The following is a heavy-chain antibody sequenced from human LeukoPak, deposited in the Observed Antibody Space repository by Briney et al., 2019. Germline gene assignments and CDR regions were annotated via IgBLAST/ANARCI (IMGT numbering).Heavy chain of an antibody. Sequence: GGSLRLSCEASGFTFKNYAMSWVRQSPGKGLEWVSAISGGSGSTHYADSVKGRFTISRDNSKNTLYLQMKSLRVEDTAVYYCAKDLGIAVAKPGWGEPEGYFDSWGHGTQVTVSS. CDR3: AKDLGIAVAKPGWGEPEGYFDS. V-gene: IGHV3-23*01. CDR1: GFTFKNYA. CDR2: ISGGSGST. D-gene: IGHD6-19*01. J-gene: IGHJ4*01.